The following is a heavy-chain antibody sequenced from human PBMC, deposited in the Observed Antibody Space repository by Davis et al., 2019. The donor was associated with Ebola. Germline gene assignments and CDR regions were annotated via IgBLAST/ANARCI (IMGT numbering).Heavy chain of an antibody. D-gene: IGHD6-13*01. J-gene: IGHJ4*02. V-gene: IGHV4-30-4*01. CDR3: ARERTPAEADFES. CDR1: GDSISSRKYY. CDR2: IFYGGST. Sequence: MPSETLSLTCTVSGDSISSRKYYWSWICQPPGKGLEWIGYIFYGGSTFYNPSLKSRLSISVDTSKNQFSLRLSSVTAADTAVYYCARERTPAEADFESWGQGTPVTVSS.